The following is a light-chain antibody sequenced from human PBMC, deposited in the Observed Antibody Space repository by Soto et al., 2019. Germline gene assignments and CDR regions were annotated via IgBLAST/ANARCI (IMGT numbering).Light chain of an antibody. CDR1: SSDVGGYNY. Sequence: QSALTQPXSVSXXPXQSITIXCTGTSSDVGGYNYVSWYQQHPGKAPKFMIYDVSNRPSGVSNRFSGSKSGNTASLTISGLQAEDEADYYCSSYTSSSTLYVFGTGTKVTVL. J-gene: IGLJ1*01. V-gene: IGLV2-14*01. CDR3: SSYTSSSTLYV. CDR2: DVS.